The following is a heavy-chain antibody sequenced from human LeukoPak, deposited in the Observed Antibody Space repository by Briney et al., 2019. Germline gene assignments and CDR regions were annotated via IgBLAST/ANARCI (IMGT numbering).Heavy chain of an antibody. CDR2: ISSSGSTI. CDR1: GFTFSDYY. D-gene: IGHD3-22*01. Sequence: GGSLRLSCAASGFTFSDYYMSWIRQAPGKGLEWVSCISSSGSTIYYADSVKGRFTISRDNAKNSLYLQMNSLRAEDTAVYYCARGRYYDSSGYPAAYYFDYWGQGTLVTVSS. V-gene: IGHV3-11*01. J-gene: IGHJ4*02. CDR3: ARGRYYDSSGYPAAYYFDY.